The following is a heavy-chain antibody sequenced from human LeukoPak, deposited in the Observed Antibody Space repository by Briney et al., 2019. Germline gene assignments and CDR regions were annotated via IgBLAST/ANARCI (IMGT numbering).Heavy chain of an antibody. V-gene: IGHV3-11*01. D-gene: IGHD3-9*01. CDR2: ISSGAGNI. CDR1: GFPFSDYY. CDR3: ARDPGYNILTGYYND. Sequence: PGGSLRLSCAASGFPFSDYYMSWIRQAPGKGLDWVSYISSGAGNIYYADSVKGRFTISRDNAKNSLYLQMNSLRAEDTAVYYCARDPGYNILTGYYNDWGQGTLVTVSS. J-gene: IGHJ4*02.